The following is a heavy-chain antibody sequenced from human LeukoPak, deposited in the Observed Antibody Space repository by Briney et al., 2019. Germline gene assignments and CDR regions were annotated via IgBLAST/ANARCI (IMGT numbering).Heavy chain of an antibody. CDR1: GFTFSSYA. D-gene: IGHD3-16*02. CDR2: ISGSGGST. J-gene: IGHJ4*02. Sequence: GGSLRLSCAASGFTFSSYAMSWVRQAPGKGLEWVSAISGSGGSTYYADSLKGRFTISRDNSKNTLYLQMNSLRAEDTAVYYCAKASGYVWGSYRHWGQGTLVTVSS. CDR3: AKASGYVWGSYRH. V-gene: IGHV3-23*01.